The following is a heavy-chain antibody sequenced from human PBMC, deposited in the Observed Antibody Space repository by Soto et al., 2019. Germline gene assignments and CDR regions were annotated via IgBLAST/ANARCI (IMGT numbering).Heavy chain of an antibody. Sequence: ASVKVSCKASGYTFTGYYLHWVRQAPGQGPEWVGKIDPDSGDTDQSQKFQGRVTLTRDTAIDTAYMELTRLTLDDTAIYYCARGPLEWGQGALVTVSS. V-gene: IGHV1-2*02. CDR3: ARGPLE. CDR1: GYTFTGYY. J-gene: IGHJ4*02. CDR2: IDPDSGDT.